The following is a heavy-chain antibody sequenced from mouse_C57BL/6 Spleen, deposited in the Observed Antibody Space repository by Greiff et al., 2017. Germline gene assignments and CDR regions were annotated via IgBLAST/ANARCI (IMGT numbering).Heavy chain of an antibody. D-gene: IGHD1-1*01. Sequence: VQLQQSGPGLVKPSQSLSLTCSVTGYSITSGYYWNWIRQFPGNKLEWMGYISYDGSNNYNPSLKNRISITRDTSKNQFFLKLNSVTTEDTATYYWAITTVVPFDYWGQGTTLTVSS. V-gene: IGHV3-6*01. CDR1: GYSITSGYY. CDR3: AITTVVPFDY. CDR2: ISYDGSN. J-gene: IGHJ2*01.